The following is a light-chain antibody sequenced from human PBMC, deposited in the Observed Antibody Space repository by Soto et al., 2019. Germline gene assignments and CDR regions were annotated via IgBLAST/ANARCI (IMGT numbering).Light chain of an antibody. Sequence: EIVMTQTPATQSVSPGERATLSCRASQSVSSNLAWYQQKPGQAPRLLIYGASTRATGIPARFSGSGSGTEFTLTISSLQSEAFAVYYCQQYKNWPPLTFGGGTKVEIK. V-gene: IGKV3-15*01. CDR1: QSVSSN. CDR2: GAS. CDR3: QQYKNWPPLT. J-gene: IGKJ4*01.